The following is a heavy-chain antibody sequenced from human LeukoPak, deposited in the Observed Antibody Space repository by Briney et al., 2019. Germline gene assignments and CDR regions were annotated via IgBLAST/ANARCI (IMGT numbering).Heavy chain of an antibody. CDR2: ISWNSAAI. Sequence: GGSLRLSCAASGFKFDDYAMHWVRQAPGKGLEWVSGISWNSAAIGYADSVKGRFTISRDNAKNSLYLQINSLRTEDTALYYCAKVGAVANYFDYWGQGTLVTVSS. CDR1: GFKFDDYA. J-gene: IGHJ4*02. V-gene: IGHV3-9*01. D-gene: IGHD6-19*01. CDR3: AKVGAVANYFDY.